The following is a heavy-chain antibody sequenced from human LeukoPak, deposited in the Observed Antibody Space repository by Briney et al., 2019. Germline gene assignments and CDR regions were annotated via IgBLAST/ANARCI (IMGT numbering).Heavy chain of an antibody. CDR1: GFTFDDYA. CDR2: ISSSSSYI. Sequence: GGSLRLSCAASGFTFDDYAMHWVRQAPGKGLEWVSSISSSSSYIYYADSVKGRFTISRDNAKNSLYLQMNSLRAEDTAVYYCARSVGNRWAFDIWGQGTMVTVFS. CDR3: ARSVGNRWAFDI. D-gene: IGHD1-26*01. V-gene: IGHV3-21*01. J-gene: IGHJ3*02.